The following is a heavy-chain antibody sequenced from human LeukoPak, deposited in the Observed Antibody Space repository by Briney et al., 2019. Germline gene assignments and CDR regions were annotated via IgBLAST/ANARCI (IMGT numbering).Heavy chain of an antibody. CDR1: GFTFSSYA. CDR3: ARTMITFGGVIVMKPFDY. D-gene: IGHD3-16*02. Sequence: GGSLRLSCAASGFTFSSYAMHWVRQAPGKGLEWVAVISYDGSNKYYADSVKGRFTISRDNAKNSLYLQMNSLRAEDTAVYYCARTMITFGGVIVMKPFDYWGQGTLVTVSS. J-gene: IGHJ4*02. CDR2: ISYDGSNK. V-gene: IGHV3-30-3*01.